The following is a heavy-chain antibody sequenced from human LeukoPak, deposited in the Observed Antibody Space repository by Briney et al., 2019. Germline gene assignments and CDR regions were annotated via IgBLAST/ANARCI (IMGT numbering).Heavy chain of an antibody. CDR1: GFTFSSYG. V-gene: IGHV3-30*03. CDR3: ARDVDTAMVQDIYYYYGMDV. CDR2: ISYDGSNK. Sequence: GGSLRLSCAASGFTFSSYGMHWVRQAPGKGLEWVAVISYDGSNKYYADSVKGRFTISRDNSKNTLYLQMNSLRAEDTAVYYCARDVDTAMVQDIYYYYGMDVWGQGTTVTVSS. D-gene: IGHD5-18*01. J-gene: IGHJ6*02.